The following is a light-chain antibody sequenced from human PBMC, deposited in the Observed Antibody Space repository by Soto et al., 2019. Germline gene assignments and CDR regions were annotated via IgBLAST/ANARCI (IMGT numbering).Light chain of an antibody. CDR3: SSYTSSSAYVV. CDR1: SSDVGGYNY. Sequence: QSVLTQPASMSGSPGQSITISCTGTSSDVGGYNYVSWYQQHPGRAPKLMIFDVTTRPSGVSNRFSGSKSGNTASLTVSGVQDEDEADYYCSSYTSSSAYVVFGGGTKLTVL. CDR2: DVT. J-gene: IGLJ2*01. V-gene: IGLV2-14*01.